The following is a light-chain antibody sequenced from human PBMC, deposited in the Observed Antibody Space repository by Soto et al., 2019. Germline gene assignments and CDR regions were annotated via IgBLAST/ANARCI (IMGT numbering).Light chain of an antibody. V-gene: IGLV1-40*01. Sequence: QSVLTQPPSVSGAPGQRVTISCTESSSNIGADYDVHWYQQLPGTAPKLLIYGNTNRPSGVPDRFSGSKSGTSASLAVTGLQAQDEADYYCQSFDSSLISSVFGGGTKLTVL. J-gene: IGLJ2*01. CDR1: SSNIGADYD. CDR3: QSFDSSLISSV. CDR2: GNT.